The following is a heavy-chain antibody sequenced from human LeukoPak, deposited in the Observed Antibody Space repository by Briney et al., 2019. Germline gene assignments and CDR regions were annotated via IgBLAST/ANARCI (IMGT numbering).Heavy chain of an antibody. CDR3: AREDYAEGSVDY. V-gene: IGHV3-66*01. CDR2: IYSRGDT. Sequence: GGSLRLSCAVSEFIVSINYMTWVRQAPGKGLEWVSLIYSRGDTKYADSVKGRFTISRDNAKNSLYLQMNSLRAEDTAVYYCAREDYAEGSVDYWGQGTLVTVSS. D-gene: IGHD3-16*01. CDR1: EFIVSINY. J-gene: IGHJ4*02.